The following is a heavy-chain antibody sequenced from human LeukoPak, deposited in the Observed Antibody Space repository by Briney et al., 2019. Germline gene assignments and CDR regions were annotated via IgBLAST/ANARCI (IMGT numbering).Heavy chain of an antibody. D-gene: IGHD3-10*01. CDR2: IYHSGST. V-gene: IGHV4-30-2*01. J-gene: IGHJ4*02. CDR1: GGSISSGGYS. CDR3: ARARDAVMVRGVPYFDY. Sequence: SETLSLTCAVSGGSISSGGYSWSWIRQPPGKGLEWIGYIYHSGSTYYNPSLKSRVTISVDRSKNQFSLKLSSVTAADTAVYYCARARDAVMVRGVPYFDYWGQGTLVTVSS.